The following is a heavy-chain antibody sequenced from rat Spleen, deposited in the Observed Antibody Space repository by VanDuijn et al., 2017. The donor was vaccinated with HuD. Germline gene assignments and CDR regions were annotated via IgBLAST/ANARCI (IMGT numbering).Heavy chain of an antibody. Sequence: EVQLVESGGGLVQPGRSMKLSCEASGFTFSNYGMAWVCQAPTKGLEWVATISYDGSSSYYRGSVKGRFTISRDNAKSTLYLQMDSLRSEDTATCYCARHGAEGTYFDYWGQGVMVTVSS. D-gene: IGHD1-11*01. CDR1: GFTFSNYG. J-gene: IGHJ2*01. V-gene: IGHV5-29*01. CDR3: ARHGAEGTYFDY. CDR2: ISYDGSSS.